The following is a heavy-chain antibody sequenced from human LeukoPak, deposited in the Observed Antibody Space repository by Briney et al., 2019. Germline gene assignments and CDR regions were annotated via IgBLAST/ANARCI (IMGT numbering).Heavy chain of an antibody. D-gene: IGHD7-27*01. CDR1: GYTFTGYY. J-gene: IGHJ4*02. CDR2: INPNSGGT. V-gene: IGHV1-2*02. CDR3: ARGTVSGVLPYPVPGFDY. Sequence: GASVKVSCKASGYTFTGYYMHWVRQAPGQGLEWMGWINPNSGGTNYAQKFQGRVTTTRDTSISTAYMELSRLRSDDTAVYYCARGTVSGVLPYPVPGFDYWGQGTLVTVSS.